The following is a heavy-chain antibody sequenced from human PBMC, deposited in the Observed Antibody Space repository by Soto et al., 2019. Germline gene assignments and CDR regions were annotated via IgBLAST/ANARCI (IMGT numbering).Heavy chain of an antibody. CDR2: ISGSGAST. Sequence: GGSLRLSCAASGFTFSNYAMSWVRQAPGKGLQWVSTISGSGASTYYGDSVKGRFTLSRDNSENTLFLQMDSLRAEDTAVYYCAKGDLLTGVAHFDYWRQGTLVTVSS. V-gene: IGHV3-23*01. D-gene: IGHD7-27*01. CDR1: GFTFSNYA. J-gene: IGHJ4*02. CDR3: AKGDLLTGVAHFDY.